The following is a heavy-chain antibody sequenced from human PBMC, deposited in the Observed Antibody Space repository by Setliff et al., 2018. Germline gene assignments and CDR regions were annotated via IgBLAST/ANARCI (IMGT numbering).Heavy chain of an antibody. J-gene: IGHJ3*02. CDR1: GGSISDNGYF. V-gene: IGHV4-39*01. Sequence: SETLSLTCTVPGGSISDNGYFWGWVRQPPGKGLEWIGSINYSGITYYSPSLKSRVIVSVDTSKNQFSLKLSSVTAADTAVYYCARLPGYCNGGNCYGYYTFDIWGQGTMVTVS. D-gene: IGHD2-15*01. CDR2: INYSGIT. CDR3: ARLPGYCNGGNCYGYYTFDI.